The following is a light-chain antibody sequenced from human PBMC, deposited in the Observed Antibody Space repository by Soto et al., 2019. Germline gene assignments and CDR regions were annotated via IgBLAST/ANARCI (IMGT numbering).Light chain of an antibody. Sequence: EIVVTQSPGTLSLSPGERATLSCRASQSVSSNHLAWYQQKPGQAPRLLIFASTGRPAVIPDRFSCSGSGTDFTLTISRLEPEDSAMYYCQQYGSSPYTFGQGTKVEIK. J-gene: IGKJ2*01. CDR3: QQYGSSPYT. V-gene: IGKV3-20*01. CDR1: QSVSSNH. CDR2: AST.